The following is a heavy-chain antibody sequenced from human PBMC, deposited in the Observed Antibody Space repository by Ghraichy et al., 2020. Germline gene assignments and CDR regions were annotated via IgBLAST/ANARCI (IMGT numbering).Heavy chain of an antibody. CDR1: GYTFTGYY. Sequence: ASVKVSCKASGYTFTGYYMHWVRQAPGQGLEWMGWINPNSGGTNYVQKFQGRVTMTRDTSISTAYMELSRLRSDDTAVYYCARELGSPSFFDYWGQGTLVTVSS. D-gene: IGHD7-27*01. CDR2: INPNSGGT. CDR3: ARELGSPSFFDY. J-gene: IGHJ4*02. V-gene: IGHV1-2*02.